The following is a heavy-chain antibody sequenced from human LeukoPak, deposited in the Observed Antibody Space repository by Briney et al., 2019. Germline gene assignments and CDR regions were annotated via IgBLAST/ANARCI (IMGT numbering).Heavy chain of an antibody. CDR3: TRGSIAYYMDV. D-gene: IGHD3-22*01. CDR1: GGSISSYY. CDR2: IYYSGST. J-gene: IGHJ6*03. Sequence: TASETLSLTCTVSGGSISSYYWSWIPQPPGKGLEWIGYIYYSGSTNYNPSLKSRVTISVDTSKNQFSLKLSSVTAADTAVYYCTRGSIAYYMDVWGKGTTVTISS. V-gene: IGHV4-59*01.